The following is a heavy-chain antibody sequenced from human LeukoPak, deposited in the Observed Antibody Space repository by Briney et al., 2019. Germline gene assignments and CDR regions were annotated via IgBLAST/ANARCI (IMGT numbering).Heavy chain of an antibody. J-gene: IGHJ4*02. V-gene: IGHV3-21*01. D-gene: IGHD5-18*01. CDR3: ARVSAGRYSYRNFDY. CDR1: GFTFSSYA. CDR2: ISSSSSYI. Sequence: PGGSLRRSCAASGFTFSSYAMSWVRQAPGKGLEWVSSISSSSSYIYYADSVKGRFTISRDNAKNSLYLQMNSLRAEDTAVYYCARVSAGRYSYRNFDYWGQGTLVTVSS.